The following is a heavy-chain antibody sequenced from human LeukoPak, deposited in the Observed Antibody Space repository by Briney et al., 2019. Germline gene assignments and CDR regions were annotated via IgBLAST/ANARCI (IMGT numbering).Heavy chain of an antibody. CDR3: ASTMVRGVLIYFDY. J-gene: IGHJ4*02. D-gene: IGHD3-10*01. V-gene: IGHV4-31*03. Sequence: SQTLSLTCTVSGGSISSGGYYWSWIRQNPGKGLEWIGYIYYSGSTNYNPSLKSRVTISVDTSKIQFSLKLSSVTAADTAVYYCASTMVRGVLIYFDYWGQGTLVTVSS. CDR2: IYYSGST. CDR1: GGSISSGGYY.